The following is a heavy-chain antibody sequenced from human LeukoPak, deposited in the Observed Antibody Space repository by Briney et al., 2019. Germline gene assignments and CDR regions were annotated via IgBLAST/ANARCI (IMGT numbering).Heavy chain of an antibody. CDR3: ARDRVYDFWSGYPNWFDP. CDR2: INHSGST. Sequence: SETLSLTRAVSGGSFSGYYWSWIRQPLGQGLEWIGEINHSGSTNYNPSLKSRVTISVDTSKNQFSLKLSSVTAADTAVYYCARDRVYDFWSGYPNWFDPWGQGTLVTVSS. D-gene: IGHD3-3*01. CDR1: GGSFSGYY. J-gene: IGHJ5*02. V-gene: IGHV4-34*01.